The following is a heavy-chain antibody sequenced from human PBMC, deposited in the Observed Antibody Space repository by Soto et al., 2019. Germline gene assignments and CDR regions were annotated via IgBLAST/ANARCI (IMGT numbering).Heavy chain of an antibody. CDR3: VKDMGRVGATQGLEN. J-gene: IGHJ4*02. Sequence: EVQLVESGGVVVQPGGSLRLSCAASGFTFDDYAIHWVRQAPGKGLEWVSLISWDGGTTWYVDSVKGRFTISRDNSENSLFLQMSSLRTEDTALYYCVKDMGRVGATQGLENWGQGTLVTVSS. D-gene: IGHD1-26*01. CDR2: ISWDGGTT. CDR1: GFTFDDYA. V-gene: IGHV3-43*01.